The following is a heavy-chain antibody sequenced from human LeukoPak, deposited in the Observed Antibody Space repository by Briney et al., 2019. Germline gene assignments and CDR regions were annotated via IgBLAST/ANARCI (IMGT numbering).Heavy chain of an antibody. CDR2: IGSDNKP. CDR1: GFTFSAYA. J-gene: IGHJ6*02. Sequence: PGGSLRLSCEASGFTFSAYAMTLVRQAPGNGLEWVSSIGSDNKPHYSESVKGRFAISRDNSKSMLFLQLNSLRAEDTALYYCARDLHYYLAMDVWGQGTTVTVSS. CDR3: ARDLHYYLAMDV. V-gene: IGHV3-23*01. D-gene: IGHD2/OR15-2a*01.